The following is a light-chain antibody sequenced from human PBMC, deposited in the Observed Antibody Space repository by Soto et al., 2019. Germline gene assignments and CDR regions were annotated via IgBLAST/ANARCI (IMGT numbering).Light chain of an antibody. V-gene: IGKV1-5*01. CDR3: QQYYNWPQLT. J-gene: IGKJ4*01. Sequence: DIQMTQSPSTLSASVGDRVTISCRASQTISSWLAWYQQKPGKAPKLLIYDASSLESGVPSRFSGSGSGTEFTLTISSLQTEDFAVYYCQQYYNWPQLTFGGGTRVEIE. CDR1: QTISSW. CDR2: DAS.